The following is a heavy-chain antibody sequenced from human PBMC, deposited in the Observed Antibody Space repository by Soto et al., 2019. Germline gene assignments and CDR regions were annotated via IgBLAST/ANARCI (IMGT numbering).Heavy chain of an antibody. CDR3: AKDGVLRFLEWLLYYDY. J-gene: IGHJ4*02. CDR1: GFTFSSYA. V-gene: IGHV3-23*01. D-gene: IGHD3-3*01. CDR2: ISGSGGST. Sequence: GSLRLSCAASGFTFSSYAMSWVRQAPGKGLEWVSAISGSGGSTYYADSVKGRFTISRDNSKNTLYLQMNSLRAEDTAVYYCAKDGVLRFLEWLLYYDYWGQGTLVTVSS.